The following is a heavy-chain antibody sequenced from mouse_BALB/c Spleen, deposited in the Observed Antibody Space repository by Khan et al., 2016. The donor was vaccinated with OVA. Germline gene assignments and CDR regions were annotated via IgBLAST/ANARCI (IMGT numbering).Heavy chain of an antibody. CDR2: ISYSGNT. D-gene: IGHD1-1*01. V-gene: IGHV3-2*02. Sequence: EVQLQESGPGLVKPSQSLSLTCTVTGYSITSDYAWNWIRQFPGNKLEWMGYISYSGNTKYNPSLTSRVSITRDTSKNQFFLQLNSVTIEDTATYYCARIYGGDFDYWGKGTTLTVSS. CDR1: GYSITSDYA. CDR3: ARIYGGDFDY. J-gene: IGHJ2*01.